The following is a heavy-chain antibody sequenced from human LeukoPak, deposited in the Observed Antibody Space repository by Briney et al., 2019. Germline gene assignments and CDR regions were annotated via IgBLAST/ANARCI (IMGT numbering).Heavy chain of an antibody. CDR2: IWYDGSNK. CDR1: GFTFSSYG. Sequence: GGSLRLSCAASGFTFSSYGMHWVRQAPGKGLEWVAVIWYDGSNKYYADSVKGRFTISRDNSKNTLYLQMNTLRAEDTAVYYCAKDVSWNWFDPWGQGTLVTVSS. V-gene: IGHV3-30*02. J-gene: IGHJ5*02. CDR3: AKDVSWNWFDP.